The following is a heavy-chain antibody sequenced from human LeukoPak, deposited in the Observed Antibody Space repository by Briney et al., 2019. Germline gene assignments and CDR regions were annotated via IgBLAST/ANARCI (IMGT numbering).Heavy chain of an antibody. V-gene: IGHV4-39*01. Sequence: ASETLSLTCDVSGGSINSTGYFWGWIRQSPGKGLEWIGAIYYTGDAYFNPSLRSRANMAVDTSENRFSLNLRSVTAADTAIYYCARRRSWPEFDYWGQGTLVTVSS. J-gene: IGHJ4*02. D-gene: IGHD6-13*01. CDR1: GGSINSTGYF. CDR2: IYYTGDA. CDR3: ARRRSWPEFDY.